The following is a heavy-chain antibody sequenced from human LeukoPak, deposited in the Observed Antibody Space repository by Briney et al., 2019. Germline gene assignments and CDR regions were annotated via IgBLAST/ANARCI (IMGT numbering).Heavy chain of an antibody. CDR3: AKALYCSSASCGWFDP. CDR2: LSGSGGST. V-gene: IGHV3-23*01. J-gene: IGHJ5*02. Sequence: GGSLRLSCAASGFTFSNYAMGWVRQAAGRGLEWVSALSGSGGSTYYADSVKGRFTISRDNSKNTLYLQMNSLRAEDTAVYYCAKALYCSSASCGWFDPWGQGTLVTVSS. D-gene: IGHD2-2*01. CDR1: GFTFSNYA.